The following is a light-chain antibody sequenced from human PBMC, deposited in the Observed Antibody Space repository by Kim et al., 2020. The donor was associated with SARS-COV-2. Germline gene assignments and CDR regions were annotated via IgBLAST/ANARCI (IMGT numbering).Light chain of an antibody. CDR2: GAS. CDR1: QNIGRY. J-gene: IGKJ1*01. Sequence: ASVGDRVTVTFRASQNIGRYLNWYQQKPGKAPNLLIYGASTLQSGVPSRFSGSGSGTDFTLTISSLQPEDYATYYCQQSYTTPRTFGQGTKVDIK. V-gene: IGKV1-39*01. CDR3: QQSYTTPRT.